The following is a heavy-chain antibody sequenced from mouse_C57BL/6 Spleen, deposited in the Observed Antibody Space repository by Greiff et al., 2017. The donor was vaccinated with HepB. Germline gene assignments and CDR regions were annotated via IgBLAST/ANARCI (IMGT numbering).Heavy chain of an antibody. J-gene: IGHJ1*03. CDR1: GFSFNTYA. D-gene: IGHD1-1*01. CDR3: VVHYYGSAYFDV. Sequence: DVMLVESGGGLVQPKGSLKLSCAASGFSFNTYAMNWVRQAPGKGLEWVARIRSKSNNYATYYADSVKDRFTISRDDSESMLYLQMNNLKTEDTAMYYCVVHYYGSAYFDVWGTGTTVTVSS. CDR2: IRSKSNNYAT. V-gene: IGHV10-1*01.